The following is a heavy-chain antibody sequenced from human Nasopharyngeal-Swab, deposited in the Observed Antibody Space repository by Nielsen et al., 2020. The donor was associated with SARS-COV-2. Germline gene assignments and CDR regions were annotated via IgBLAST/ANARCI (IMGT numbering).Heavy chain of an antibody. Sequence: SVKVSCKASGGTFSSYAISWVRQAPGQGLEWMGGIIPIFGTADYAQKFQDRVTITADESRSTAYMELSSLRSEDTAVYYCARSGYSNSDIDYWGQGTLVTVSS. CDR1: GGTFSSYA. CDR3: ARSGYSNSDIDY. CDR2: IIPIFGTA. D-gene: IGHD6-6*01. V-gene: IGHV1-69*13. J-gene: IGHJ4*02.